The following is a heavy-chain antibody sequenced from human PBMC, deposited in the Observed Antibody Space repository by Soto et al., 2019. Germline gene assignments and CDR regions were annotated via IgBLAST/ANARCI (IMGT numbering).Heavy chain of an antibody. J-gene: IGHJ3*01. D-gene: IGHD4-17*01. CDR1: GFTFSSSS. CDR3: ANHGGFDF. Sequence: EGQLLQSGGGLVQPGESLRLSSAASGFTFSSSSMSWGRQAPGKGLEWVSSISIRGDYRYYADSVKGRFTISRDNSKNTLYLQMSSLTAAATALYYCANHGGFDFWGQGTMVAVSS. CDR2: ISIRGDYR. V-gene: IGHV3-23*01.